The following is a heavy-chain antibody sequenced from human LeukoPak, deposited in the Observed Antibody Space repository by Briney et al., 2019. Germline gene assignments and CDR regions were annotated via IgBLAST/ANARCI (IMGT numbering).Heavy chain of an antibody. J-gene: IGHJ4*02. D-gene: IGHD3-10*01. CDR2: ISGSGGST. V-gene: IGHV3-23*01. CDR3: AKSTYGSPEGY. CDR1: GFTFSSYW. Sequence: GGSLRLSCAASGFTFSSYWMSWVRQAPGKGLEWVSAISGSGGSTYYADSVKGRFTISRDNSKNTLYLQMNSLRAEDTAVYYCAKSTYGSPEGYWGQGTLVTVSS.